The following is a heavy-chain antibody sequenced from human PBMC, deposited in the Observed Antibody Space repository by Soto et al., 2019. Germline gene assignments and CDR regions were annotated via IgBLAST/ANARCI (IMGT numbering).Heavy chain of an antibody. J-gene: IGHJ1*01. V-gene: IGHV2-5*04. CDR3: VKRQRNGKLGCQH. Sequence: QITLEESGPMLVKPTQTLTLTCTFYGFSLTTSEMGVGWIRQTPGKALEWLALNYWNDDKRYTPSLKSRIYITTDTSNNQVVLTMTNVDPVDTGTYYCVKRQRNGKLGCQHWGQGTLVTVSS. CDR2: NYWNDDK. CDR1: GFSLTTSEMG. D-gene: IGHD1-1*01.